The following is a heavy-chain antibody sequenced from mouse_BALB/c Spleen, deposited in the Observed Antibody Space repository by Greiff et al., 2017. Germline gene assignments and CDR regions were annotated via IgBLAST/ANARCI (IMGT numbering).Heavy chain of an antibody. CDR1: GFTFSSYG. Sequence: EVKLMESGGDLVKPGGSLKLSCAASGFTFSSYGMSWVRQTPDKRLEWVATISSGGSYTYYPDSVKGRFTISRDNAKNTLYLQMSSLKSEDTAMYYCARNIYYYGSSYYWYFDVWGAGTTVTVSS. CDR2: ISSGGSYT. D-gene: IGHD1-1*01. J-gene: IGHJ1*01. V-gene: IGHV5-6*01. CDR3: ARNIYYYGSSYYWYFDV.